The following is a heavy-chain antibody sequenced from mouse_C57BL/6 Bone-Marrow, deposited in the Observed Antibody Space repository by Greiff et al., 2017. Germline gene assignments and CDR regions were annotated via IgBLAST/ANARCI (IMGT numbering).Heavy chain of an antibody. V-gene: IGHV1-4*01. D-gene: IGHD1-1*01. Sequence: QVQLKQSGAELARPGASVKMSCKASGYTFTSYTMHWVKQRPGQGLEWIGYINPSSGYTKYNQKFKDKATLHADKSSSTAYMQLSSLTSLDAAVYYCARRDGSSSPYAIDYWGQGTSVTVSS. CDR1: GYTFTSYT. J-gene: IGHJ4*01. CDR3: ARRDGSSSPYAIDY. CDR2: INPSSGYT.